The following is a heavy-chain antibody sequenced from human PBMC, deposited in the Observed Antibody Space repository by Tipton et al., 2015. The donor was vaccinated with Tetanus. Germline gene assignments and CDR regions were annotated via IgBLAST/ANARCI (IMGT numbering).Heavy chain of an antibody. Sequence: QLVQSGAEVKKPGSSVKVSCKASGGTFRYHAISWVRQAPRQGLEWMGGIIPVFGTSNYAQNFQDRVTVTADKSTSTVYMELRSLRPDDTAVYFCARDAVYGSGSFYNDWFDPWGQGTLVTVSS. J-gene: IGHJ5*02. CDR2: IIPVFGTS. D-gene: IGHD3-10*01. CDR1: GGTFRYHA. CDR3: ARDAVYGSGSFYNDWFDP. V-gene: IGHV1-69*06.